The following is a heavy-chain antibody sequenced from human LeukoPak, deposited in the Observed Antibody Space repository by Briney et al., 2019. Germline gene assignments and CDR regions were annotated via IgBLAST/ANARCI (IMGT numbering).Heavy chain of an antibody. CDR1: GFTFDDYA. V-gene: IGHV3-9*01. Sequence: PGGSLRLSFAASGFTFDDYAMHWVRQAPGKGLEWVSGISWNSGSIGYADSVKGRFTISRDNAKNSLYLQMNSLRAEDTGVYYCVRAPATNEWRCMDYWGQGTLVTVSS. CDR2: ISWNSGSI. J-gene: IGHJ4*02. CDR3: VRAPATNEWRCMDY. D-gene: IGHD2-8*02.